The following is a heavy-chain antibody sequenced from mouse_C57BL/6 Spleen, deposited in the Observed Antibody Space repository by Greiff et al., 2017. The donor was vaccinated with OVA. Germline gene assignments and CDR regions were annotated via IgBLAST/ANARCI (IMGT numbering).Heavy chain of an antibody. V-gene: IGHV1-50*01. CDR1: GYTFTSYW. CDR2: IDPSDSYT. Sequence: QVQLQQPGAELVKPGASVKLSCKASGYTFTSYWMQWVKQRPGQGLEWIGGIDPSDSYTKSNQKFKGKATLTVDTSSSTAYMQLSSLTSEDAAVYYCARSPSFYAMDYWGQGTSVTVSS. CDR3: ARSPSFYAMDY. J-gene: IGHJ4*01.